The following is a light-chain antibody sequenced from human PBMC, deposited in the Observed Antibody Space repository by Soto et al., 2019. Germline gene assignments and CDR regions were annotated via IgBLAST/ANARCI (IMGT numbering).Light chain of an antibody. Sequence: EIVMTHSPATLSVSPGERATLSCRASQSVSSNLAWYQQKPGQAPRLLVYGASTRATGIPARFSGSGSGTEFTLTISSLQSEDSAVYYCQEYSAWWTFGQGTKVEIK. CDR2: GAS. V-gene: IGKV3-15*01. CDR1: QSVSSN. J-gene: IGKJ1*01. CDR3: QEYSAWWT.